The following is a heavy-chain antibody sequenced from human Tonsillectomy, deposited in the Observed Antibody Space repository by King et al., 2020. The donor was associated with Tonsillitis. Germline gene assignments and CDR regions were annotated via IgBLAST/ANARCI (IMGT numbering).Heavy chain of an antibody. J-gene: IGHJ4*02. CDR1: EFTFSHYW. CDR3: VSFWGPEMATIVNY. V-gene: IGHV3-7*01. CDR2: IKQDGSEI. Sequence: VQLVESGGGLVQPGGSLRLSCAASEFTFSHYWMNWVRQAPGKGLEWVAIIKQDGSEIYYMDSVKGRFTISRDNAKNSVYLQMNSLRAEDTAVYYCVSFWGPEMATIVNYWGQGTLVTVPS. D-gene: IGHD5-24*01.